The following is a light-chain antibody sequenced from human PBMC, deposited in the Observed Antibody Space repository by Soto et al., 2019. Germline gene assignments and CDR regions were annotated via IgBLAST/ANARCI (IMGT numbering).Light chain of an antibody. CDR1: QSVGNN. Sequence: EIVMTQSPATLSVCPGERVTLSCRASQSVGNNLAWYQQKPGQAPRLLIYGATATATGIPARFSGSRPGTELTLTISRLQSEDVPVYYCQHHYVWPLTFVGGTKVEMK. J-gene: IGKJ4*01. V-gene: IGKV3-15*01. CDR2: GAT. CDR3: QHHYVWPLT.